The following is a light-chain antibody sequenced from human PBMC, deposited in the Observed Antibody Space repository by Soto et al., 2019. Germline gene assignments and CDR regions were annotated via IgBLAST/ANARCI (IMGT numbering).Light chain of an antibody. CDR2: GAS. Sequence: DIQVTQSPSSLSASVGDRVTITCRASEGIRNYLAWYQQKPGRVLKVLIYGASTLQSGVPPRFSGSASGTDFTLTISSLQPEDVATYYCQHYISAPPTFGQGTKVEIQ. J-gene: IGKJ1*01. V-gene: IGKV1-27*01. CDR3: QHYISAPPT. CDR1: EGIRNY.